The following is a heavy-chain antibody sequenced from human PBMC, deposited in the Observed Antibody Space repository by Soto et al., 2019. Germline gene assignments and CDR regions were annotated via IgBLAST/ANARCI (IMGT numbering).Heavy chain of an antibody. Sequence: EVQLVQSGAEVKKPGESLKISCKGSGYSFTTYWIGWVRQMPGKGLEWMGIIYPGDSDTRYSPSFQGQVTISADKSIRTAYLQWSSLKASDTAMYYCVGQRQYCSGGSCYSAIDYWGQGTLVTVSS. CDR2: IYPGDSDT. CDR3: VGQRQYCSGGSCYSAIDY. D-gene: IGHD2-15*01. J-gene: IGHJ4*02. CDR1: GYSFTTYW. V-gene: IGHV5-51*01.